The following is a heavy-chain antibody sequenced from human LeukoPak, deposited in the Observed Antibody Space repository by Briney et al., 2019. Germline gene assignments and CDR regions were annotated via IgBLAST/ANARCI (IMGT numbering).Heavy chain of an antibody. CDR1: GYIFTTYG. D-gene: IGHD6-19*01. Sequence: ASVKVSCKASGYIFTTYGISWVRQAPGQGLEWMGWSSPYNGNTNYAQKLRGRVTMTTDTSTSTAYMELRSLRSDDTAVYYCARGGTSGWRTPNDDYWGQGTLVTVSS. CDR2: SSPYNGNT. CDR3: ARGGTSGWRTPNDDY. V-gene: IGHV1-18*01. J-gene: IGHJ4*02.